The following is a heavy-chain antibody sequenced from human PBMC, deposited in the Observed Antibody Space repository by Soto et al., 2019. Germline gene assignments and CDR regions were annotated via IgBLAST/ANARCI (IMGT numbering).Heavy chain of an antibody. J-gene: IGHJ4*02. V-gene: IGHV1-69*04. CDR2: IIPILGIA. Sequence: KISCKGSGYSFTSYWISWVRQAPGQGLEWMGRIIPILGIANYAQKFQGRVTITADKSTSTAYMELSSLRSEDTAVYYCARDRLELRGPFDYWSQGTLVTV. CDR3: ARDRLELRGPFDY. D-gene: IGHD1-7*01. CDR1: GYSFTSYW.